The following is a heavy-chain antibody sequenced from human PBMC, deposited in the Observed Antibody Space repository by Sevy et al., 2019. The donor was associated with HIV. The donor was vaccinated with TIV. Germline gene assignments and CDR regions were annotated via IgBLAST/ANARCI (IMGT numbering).Heavy chain of an antibody. D-gene: IGHD3-10*01. V-gene: IGHV3-23*01. CDR2: ISDSGGST. Sequence: GGSLRLSCAASGFTFSTYAMSWVRQTPGKGLQWVSVISDSGGSTYYADSVQGRFTISRDNSKDTMYLQVNSLRAEDTAVYYCARRPDLGSVIRTGVMDVWDQGTTVTVSS. J-gene: IGHJ6*02. CDR1: GFTFSTYA. CDR3: ARRPDLGSVIRTGVMDV.